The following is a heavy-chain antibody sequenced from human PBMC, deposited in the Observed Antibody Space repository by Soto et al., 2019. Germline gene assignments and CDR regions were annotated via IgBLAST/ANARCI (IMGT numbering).Heavy chain of an antibody. CDR3: AKDRGITPTILVTRHSFDH. Sequence: QSLSFAASGFTFSSYAMSWVRQAPGKLLEWVSAISGSGGSTYYADSVKGRFTVPRDNSKNTLYLQMNSLRAEDTAVYYCAKDRGITPTILVTRHSFDHLGQGTLVTVSS. V-gene: IGHV3-23*01. D-gene: IGHD3-22*01. CDR2: ISGSGGST. CDR1: GFTFSSYA. J-gene: IGHJ4*02.